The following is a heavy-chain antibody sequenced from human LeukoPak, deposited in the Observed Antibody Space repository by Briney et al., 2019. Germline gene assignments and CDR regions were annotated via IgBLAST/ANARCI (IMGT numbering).Heavy chain of an antibody. V-gene: IGHV3-23*01. Sequence: GGSLRLSCAASGFTFSSYAMSWVRQAPGKGREWVSAISGSGGSTYYADSVKGRFTISRDNSENTLYLQMNSLRAEDTAVYYCAKWAVAERYNWFDPWGQGTLVTVSS. CDR2: ISGSGGST. CDR1: GFTFSSYA. D-gene: IGHD6-19*01. J-gene: IGHJ5*02. CDR3: AKWAVAERYNWFDP.